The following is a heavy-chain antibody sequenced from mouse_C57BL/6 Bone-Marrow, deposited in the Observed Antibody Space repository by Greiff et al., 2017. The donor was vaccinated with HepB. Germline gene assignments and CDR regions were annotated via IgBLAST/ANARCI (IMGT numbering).Heavy chain of an antibody. Sequence: EVQLVESEGGLVQPGSSMKLSCTASGFTFSDYYMPWVRQVPEKGLEWVANINYDGSSTYYLDSLKSRFIISRDNAKTILYLQMSSLKSEDTATYYWAREGVYYSNYHYWCFDVWGTGTTVTVSS. CDR3: AREGVYYSNYHYWCFDV. CDR2: INYDGSST. CDR1: GFTFSDYY. J-gene: IGHJ1*03. D-gene: IGHD2-5*01. V-gene: IGHV5-16*01.